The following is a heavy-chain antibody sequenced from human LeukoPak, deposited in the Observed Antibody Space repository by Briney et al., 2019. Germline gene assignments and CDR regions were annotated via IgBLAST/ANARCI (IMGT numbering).Heavy chain of an antibody. Sequence: PGGSLRLSCAASGFTFDDYAMHWVRQAPGKGLEWVSLISGDGGSTYYADSVKGRFTISRDNSKNSLYLQMNSLRTEDTALYYCAEDGMVRGVYPHARYYYYGMDVWGQGTTVTVSS. CDR3: AEDGMVRGVYPHARYYYYGMDV. CDR1: GFTFDDYA. V-gene: IGHV3-43*02. D-gene: IGHD3-10*01. CDR2: ISGDGGST. J-gene: IGHJ6*02.